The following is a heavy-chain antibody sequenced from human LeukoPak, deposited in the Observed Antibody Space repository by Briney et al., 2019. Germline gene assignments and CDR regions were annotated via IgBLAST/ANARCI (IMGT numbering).Heavy chain of an antibody. Sequence: SETLSLTCTVSGGSISSGSYYWSWIRQPAGKGLEWIGRIYTSGSTNYNPSLKSRVTISVDTSKNQFSLKLSSVTAADTAVYYCASGLAGTFFDYWGQGTLVTVSS. CDR3: ASGLAGTFFDY. V-gene: IGHV4-61*02. CDR1: GGSISSGSYY. CDR2: IYTSGST. J-gene: IGHJ4*02. D-gene: IGHD6-19*01.